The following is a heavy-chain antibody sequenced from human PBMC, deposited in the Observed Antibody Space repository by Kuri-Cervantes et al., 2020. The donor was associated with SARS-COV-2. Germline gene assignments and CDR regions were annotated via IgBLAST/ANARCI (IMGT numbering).Heavy chain of an antibody. CDR2: ISGSGGST. V-gene: IGHV3-23*01. CDR3: AKADWANYYYYYGMDV. D-gene: IGHD3-9*01. Sequence: GESLKISCAASGFTFSSYAMSWVRQAPGKGLEWVSAISGSGGSTYYADSVKGRFTISRDNPKNTLYLQMNSLRAEDTAVYYCAKADWANYYYYYGMDVWGQGTTVTVSS. CDR1: GFTFSSYA. J-gene: IGHJ6*02.